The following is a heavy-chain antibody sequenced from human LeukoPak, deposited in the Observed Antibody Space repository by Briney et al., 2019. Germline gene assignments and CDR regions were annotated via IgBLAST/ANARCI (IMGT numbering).Heavy chain of an antibody. Sequence: GGSLRLSCAASGFTFSSYAMSWVRQAPGKGLEWLSYISGNGGDIQYADSVKGRFTISRDNAKNLLYLQMDSLRVEDTAIYYCARDPRTVRIWGQGTLVTVSS. D-gene: IGHD1-1*01. CDR2: ISGNGGDI. V-gene: IGHV3-21*05. CDR3: ARDPRTVRI. CDR1: GFTFSSYA. J-gene: IGHJ4*02.